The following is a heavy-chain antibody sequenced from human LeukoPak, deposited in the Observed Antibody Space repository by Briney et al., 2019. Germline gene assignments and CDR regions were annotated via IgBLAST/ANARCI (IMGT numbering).Heavy chain of an antibody. CDR3: ATSYYYGSGSRYNYYYGMDV. Sequence: SGVRXXXGXGLEWVSAISGSGGTTYYADSVKGRFTISTDNSKNTLYLQMNSLRAEDTAVYYCATSYYYGSGSRYNYYYGMDVWGQGTTVTASS. D-gene: IGHD3-10*01. J-gene: IGHJ6*02. CDR2: ISGSGGTT. V-gene: IGHV3-23*01.